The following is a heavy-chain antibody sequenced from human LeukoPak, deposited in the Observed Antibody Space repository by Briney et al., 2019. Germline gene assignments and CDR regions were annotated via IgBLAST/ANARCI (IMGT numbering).Heavy chain of an antibody. CDR2: ISSSSTI. Sequence: GGSLRLSCAASGFAFSSYWLHWVRQAPGKGLEWVSYISSSSTIYYADSVKGRFTISRDNAKNSLYLQMNSLRAEDTAVYYCARDTSCYNYDFDYWGQGTLVTVS. CDR3: ARDTSCYNYDFDY. J-gene: IGHJ4*02. CDR1: GFAFSSYW. V-gene: IGHV3-48*01. D-gene: IGHD2-2*01.